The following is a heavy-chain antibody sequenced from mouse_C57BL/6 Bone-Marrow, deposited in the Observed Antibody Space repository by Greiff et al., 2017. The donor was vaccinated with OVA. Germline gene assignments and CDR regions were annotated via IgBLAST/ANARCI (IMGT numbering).Heavy chain of an antibody. D-gene: IGHD4-1*01. J-gene: IGHJ3*01. CDR1: GYTFTDYN. CDR2: INPNNGGT. CDR3: AREETGTWFAY. Sequence: VQLQQPGAELVKPGASVKIPCKASGYTFTDYNMDWVKQSHGKSLEWIGDINPNNGGTIYNQKFKGKATLTVDKSSSTAYMELRSLTSEDTAVYYCAREETGTWFAYWGQGTLVTVSA. V-gene: IGHV1-18*01.